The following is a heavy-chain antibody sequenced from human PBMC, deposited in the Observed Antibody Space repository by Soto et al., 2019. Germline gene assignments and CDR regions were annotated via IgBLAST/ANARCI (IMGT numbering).Heavy chain of an antibody. D-gene: IGHD2-15*01. J-gene: IGHJ4*02. CDR1: GGSFSGYY. CDR3: ARVEVGYCSGGSCRYFDD. CDR2: INHSGST. V-gene: IGHV4-34*01. Sequence: QVQLQQLGAGLLKPSETLSLTCAVYGGSFSGYYWSWILQPPGKGLEWIGEINHSGSTNYNPSLKSRVTISVDTSKNQFSLKLSSVTAADTAVYYCARVEVGYCSGGSCRYFDDWGQGTLVTVSS.